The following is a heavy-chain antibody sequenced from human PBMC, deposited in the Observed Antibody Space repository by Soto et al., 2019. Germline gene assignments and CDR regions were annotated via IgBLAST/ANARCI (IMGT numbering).Heavy chain of an antibody. CDR1: GFTFSDYY. Sequence: QVQLVESGGGLVKPGGSLRLSCAASGFTFSDYYMSWIRQAPGKGLEWVSYISTSSSYTNYADSVKGRFTISRDNAKNSLYLQMNRLRAEDTAVYYCARAAYSSGYLQHWGQGTLVTVSS. D-gene: IGHD2-21*01. V-gene: IGHV3-11*05. CDR3: ARAAYSSGYLQH. J-gene: IGHJ1*01. CDR2: ISTSSSYT.